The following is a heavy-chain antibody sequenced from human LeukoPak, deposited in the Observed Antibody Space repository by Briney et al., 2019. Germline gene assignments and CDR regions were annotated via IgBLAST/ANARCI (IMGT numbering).Heavy chain of an antibody. V-gene: IGHV3-23*01. J-gene: IGHJ4*02. D-gene: IGHD6-13*01. CDR3: ARLQPYSSPDY. Sequence: GGSLRLSCAASGFTFNIYAMTWVRQAPGKGLEWVSAISGSGDYTYDADSVKGRFTISRDNAKNTLYLQMNSLRAEDTAVYYCARLQPYSSPDYWGQGTLVTVSS. CDR2: ISGSGDYT. CDR1: GFTFNIYA.